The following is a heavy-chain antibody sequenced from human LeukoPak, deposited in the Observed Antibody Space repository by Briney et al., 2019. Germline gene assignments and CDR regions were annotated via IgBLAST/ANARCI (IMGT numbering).Heavy chain of an antibody. CDR3: ARAYYDFWSGYYYFDY. J-gene: IGHJ4*02. CDR2: ISWNSGSI. CDR1: GFTFDDYA. Sequence: GGSLRLSCAASGFTFDDYARHWVRQAPGKGLEWVSGISWNSGSIGYVDSVKGRFTISRDNAKNSLYLQMNSLRAEDTAVYYCARAYYDFWSGYYYFDYWGQGTLVTVSS. V-gene: IGHV3-9*01. D-gene: IGHD3-3*01.